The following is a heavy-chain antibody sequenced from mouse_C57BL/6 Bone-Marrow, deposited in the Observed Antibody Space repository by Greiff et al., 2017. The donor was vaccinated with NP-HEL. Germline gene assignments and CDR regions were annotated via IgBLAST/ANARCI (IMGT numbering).Heavy chain of an antibody. CDR3: ARAGSSPGWFAY. Sequence: EVKLVESGGGLVQPGGSLKLSCAASGFTFSDYGMAWVRQAPRKGPEWVAFISNLAYSIYYADTVTGRFTISRENAKNTLYLEMSSLRSEDTAMYYCARAGSSPGWFAYWGQGTLVTVYA. V-gene: IGHV5-15*01. CDR2: ISNLAYSI. CDR1: GFTFSDYG. J-gene: IGHJ3*01. D-gene: IGHD1-1*01.